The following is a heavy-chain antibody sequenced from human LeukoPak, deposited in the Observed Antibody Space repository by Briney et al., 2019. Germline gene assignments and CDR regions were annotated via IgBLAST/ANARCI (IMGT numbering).Heavy chain of an antibody. Sequence: GGSLRLSCAASGFTFSSYSMNWVRQAPGKGLEWVSYISSSSSTIYYADSVKGRFTISRDNAKNPLYLQMNSLRDEDTAVYYCAREGMVLDYWGQGTLVTVSS. J-gene: IGHJ4*02. CDR2: ISSSSSTI. CDR1: GFTFSSYS. CDR3: AREGMVLDY. D-gene: IGHD3-10*01. V-gene: IGHV3-48*02.